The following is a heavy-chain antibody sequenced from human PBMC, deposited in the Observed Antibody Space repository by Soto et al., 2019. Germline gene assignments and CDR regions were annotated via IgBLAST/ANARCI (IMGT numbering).Heavy chain of an antibody. D-gene: IGHD6-6*01. CDR2: IYYSGST. CDR3: ASDRASSSAWFEP. J-gene: IGHJ5*02. Sequence: SETLSLTCTVSGGSISSGGYYWSWIRQHPGKGLEWIGYIYYSGSTYYNPSLKSRVTISVDTSKNQFSLKLSSVTAADTAVYYCASDRASSSAWFEPWGQGTLVTVPS. CDR1: GGSISSGGYY. V-gene: IGHV4-31*02.